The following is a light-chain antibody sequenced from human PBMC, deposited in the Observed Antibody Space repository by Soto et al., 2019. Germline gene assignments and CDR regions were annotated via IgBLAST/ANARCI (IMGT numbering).Light chain of an antibody. Sequence: QSALTQPASVSGSPGQSITISCSGTSIDVGGTNHVSWYLQHPGEAPKLIMYDVSNRPSGVSDRFFGSKADNTATLTVSGLQAEDEADYYCCSYTNFSTYVFGTGTKLTVL. CDR1: SIDVGGTNH. V-gene: IGLV2-14*03. CDR3: CSYTNFSTYV. CDR2: DVS. J-gene: IGLJ1*01.